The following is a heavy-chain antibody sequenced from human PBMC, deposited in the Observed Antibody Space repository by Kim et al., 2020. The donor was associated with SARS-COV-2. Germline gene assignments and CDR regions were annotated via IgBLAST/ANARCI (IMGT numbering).Heavy chain of an antibody. CDR2: ISSSSSYI. D-gene: IGHD6-13*01. J-gene: IGHJ4*02. CDR1: GFTFSSYS. CDR3: ARDSFLGGSWIPPPVY. Sequence: GGSLRLSCAASGFTFSSYSMNWVRQAPGKGLEWVSSISSSSSYIYYADSVKGRFTISRDNAKNSLYLQMNSLRAEDTAVYYCARDSFLGGSWIPPPVYWGQRPLLTVSS. V-gene: IGHV3-21*01.